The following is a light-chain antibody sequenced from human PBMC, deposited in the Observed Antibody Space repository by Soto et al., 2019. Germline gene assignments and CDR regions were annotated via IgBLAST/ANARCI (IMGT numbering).Light chain of an antibody. CDR1: NSNIGSHT. V-gene: IGLV1-44*01. CDR3: AVWDDSLKGV. CDR2: GNN. J-gene: IGLJ2*01. Sequence: QSVLTQSPSSSGTPGQRVTISCSGSNSNIGSHTVNCYQQLPGTAPKLLIYGNNQRPSGVPDRFSGSKFGTSASLAISGLQSDDEADYYCAVWDDSLKGVFGGGTKLTVL.